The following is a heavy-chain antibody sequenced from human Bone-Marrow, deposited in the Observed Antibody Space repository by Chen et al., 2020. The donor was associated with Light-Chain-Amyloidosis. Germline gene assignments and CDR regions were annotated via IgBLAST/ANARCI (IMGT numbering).Heavy chain of an antibody. J-gene: IGHJ4*02. CDR1: GYTFPNYW. Sequence: EVQLEQSGPEVKKPGESLKISCKGSGYTFPNYWIGWVRQMPGKGLEWMGVIYPDDSDARYSPSFEGQVTISADKSITTAYLQWRSLEASDTAMYYCARRRDGYNFDYCGQGTLVTVSS. CDR3: ARRRDGYNFDY. V-gene: IGHV5-51*01. CDR2: IYPDDSDA. D-gene: IGHD5-12*01.